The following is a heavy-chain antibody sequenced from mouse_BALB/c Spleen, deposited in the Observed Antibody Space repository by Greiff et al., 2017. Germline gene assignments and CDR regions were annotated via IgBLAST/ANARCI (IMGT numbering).Heavy chain of an antibody. V-gene: IGHV6-6*02. CDR1: GFTFSSYW. CDR2: IRLKSDNYAT. CDR3: TNGNHYYAMDY. D-gene: IGHD2-1*01. Sequence: EVKLVESGGGLVQPGGSMKLSCVASGFTFSSYWMSWVRQSPEKGLEWVAEIRLKSDNYATHYAESVKGKFTISRDDSKSRLYLQMNSLRAEDTGIYYCTNGNHYYAMDYWGQGTSVTVSS. J-gene: IGHJ4*01.